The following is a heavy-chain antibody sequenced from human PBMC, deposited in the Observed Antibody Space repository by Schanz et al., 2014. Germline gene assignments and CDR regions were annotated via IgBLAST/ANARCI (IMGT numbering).Heavy chain of an antibody. Sequence: EVQLVESGGGLVQPGGSLRLSCLASGFAFSTHAMSWVRQAPGKGLEWVSAILGLASTTYYADSVKGRFTISRDNSKNLLYLQMNSLRAEDTAVYYCTRDVRLDRRGNWFDPWGQGTLVTVSS. CDR2: ILGLASTT. V-gene: IGHV3-23*04. J-gene: IGHJ5*02. CDR1: GFAFSTHA. D-gene: IGHD1-1*01. CDR3: TRDVRLDRRGNWFDP.